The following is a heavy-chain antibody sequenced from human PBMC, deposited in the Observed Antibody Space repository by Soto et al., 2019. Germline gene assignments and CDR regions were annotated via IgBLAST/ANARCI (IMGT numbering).Heavy chain of an antibody. J-gene: IGHJ3*02. V-gene: IGHV4-38-2*01. CDR2: ISQSGTT. CDR3: ARINYDGSDFYGGVFDI. D-gene: IGHD3-22*01. CDR1: GYSISSPYS. Sequence: SETLSLTCAVSGYSISSPYSCGWIRQPPGKGLEWIGSISQSGTTYYNPSLKSRVTISVDASKSQFSLQLNSVTAADTAFYYCARINYDGSDFYGGVFDIWGHGTMVTVSS.